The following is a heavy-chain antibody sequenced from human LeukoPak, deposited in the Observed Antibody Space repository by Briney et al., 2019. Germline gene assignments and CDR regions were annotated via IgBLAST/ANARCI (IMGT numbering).Heavy chain of an antibody. CDR2: INSDGTST. Sequence: TGGSLRLSCAASGFTFSSYWMHWVRQAPGKGLVWVSRINSDGTSTTCADSVKGRFTISRDNTKNTLYLQMNSLRAEDTAVYYCASCSYYYYGMDVWGQGTTVTVSS. CDR1: GFTFSSYW. V-gene: IGHV3-74*01. J-gene: IGHJ6*02. D-gene: IGHD2-15*01. CDR3: ASCSYYYYGMDV.